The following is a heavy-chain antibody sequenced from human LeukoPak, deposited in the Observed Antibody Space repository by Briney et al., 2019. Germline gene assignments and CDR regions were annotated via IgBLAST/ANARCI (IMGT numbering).Heavy chain of an antibody. Sequence: GGSLRLSCAASGFTFNSYVMSWVRQAPGKGLEWVSAINGGGGNTYYADSVKGRFTISRDNSKNMVYLQMNSLRAEDTAVYYCAKNGNILGEFFDYWGQGTLVTVSS. J-gene: IGHJ4*02. D-gene: IGHD3-10*01. CDR2: INGGGGNT. CDR3: AKNGNILGEFFDY. V-gene: IGHV3-23*01. CDR1: GFTFNSYV.